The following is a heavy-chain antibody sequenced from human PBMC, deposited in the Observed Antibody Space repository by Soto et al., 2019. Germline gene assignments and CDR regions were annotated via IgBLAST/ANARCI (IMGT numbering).Heavy chain of an antibody. J-gene: IGHJ3*02. V-gene: IGHV5-51*01. CDR2: IYPGDSDT. Sequence: GESLKISCKGSGYSFTSYWIGWVRQMPGKGLEWMGIIYPGDSDTRYSPSFQGQVTISADKSISTAYLQWSSLKASDTAMYYCASSITMVWGVTPADALDIWGQGTTVTVSS. CDR1: GYSFTSYW. D-gene: IGHD3-10*01. CDR3: ASSITMVWGVTPADALDI.